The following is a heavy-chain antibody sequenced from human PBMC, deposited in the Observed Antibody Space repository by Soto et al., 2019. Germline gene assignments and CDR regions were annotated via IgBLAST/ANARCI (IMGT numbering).Heavy chain of an antibody. V-gene: IGHV4-30-2*01. CDR1: GGSISSGGYS. J-gene: IGHJ6*02. Sequence: SETLSLTCAVSGGSISSGGYSWSWIRQPPGKGLEWIGYIYHSGSTYYNPSLKSRVTTSVDRSKNQFSLKLSSVTAADTAVYYCASRTTNYYYYGMDVWGQGTTVTVS. D-gene: IGHD1-7*01. CDR3: ASRTTNYYYYGMDV. CDR2: IYHSGST.